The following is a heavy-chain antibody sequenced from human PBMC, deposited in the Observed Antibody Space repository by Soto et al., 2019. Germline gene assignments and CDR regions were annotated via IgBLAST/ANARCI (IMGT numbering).Heavy chain of an antibody. Sequence: PGGSPRLSCAASGFTFNKYAMHWVRQAPGKGLEYVSAISSNGGSTHYADSVKGRFTISRDNSKNTLYLQMGSLRPEDMAVYYCAREPGYGSGSYLDYWGQGALVTVSS. D-gene: IGHD3-10*01. J-gene: IGHJ4*02. V-gene: IGHV3-64*02. CDR3: AREPGYGSGSYLDY. CDR1: GFTFNKYA. CDR2: ISSNGGST.